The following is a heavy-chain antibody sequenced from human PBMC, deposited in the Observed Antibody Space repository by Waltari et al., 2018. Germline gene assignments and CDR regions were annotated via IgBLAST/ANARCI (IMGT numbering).Heavy chain of an antibody. J-gene: IGHJ4*02. Sequence: QVQLLQSGAEGNQPGSSVTVSCQASVGPFSRYAITLVRQAPVQWLEWMRGIIPIFGTANYAQKFQGRVTITADESTSTADMELSSLRSEDTAVYYCASLRGCSGGSCYPYYFDYWGQGTLVTVSS. V-gene: IGHV1-69*01. D-gene: IGHD2-15*01. CDR2: IIPIFGTA. CDR1: VGPFSRYA. CDR3: ASLRGCSGGSCYPYYFDY.